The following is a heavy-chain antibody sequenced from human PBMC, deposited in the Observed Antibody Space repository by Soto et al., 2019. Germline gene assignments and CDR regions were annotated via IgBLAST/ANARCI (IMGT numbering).Heavy chain of an antibody. CDR3: ARDKITGLFDY. CDR2: INHSGSS. Sequence: PSETLSLTCAVYGGSFGGYDWTWIRQPPGTGLEWIGEINHSGSSNYNPSLKSRVTISVDTSKNQFSLKLTSVTAADTALYYCARDKITGLFDYWGQGTLVTVSS. CDR1: GGSFGGYD. D-gene: IGHD2-8*02. V-gene: IGHV4-34*01. J-gene: IGHJ4*02.